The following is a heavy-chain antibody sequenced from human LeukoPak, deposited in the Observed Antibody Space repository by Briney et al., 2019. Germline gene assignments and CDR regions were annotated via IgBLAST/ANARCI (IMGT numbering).Heavy chain of an antibody. D-gene: IGHD5-18*01. V-gene: IGHV4-31*03. CDR1: GGSISSGGYY. CDR2: FYYSGSP. J-gene: IGHJ5*02. Sequence: SQTLSLTCTVSGGSISSGGYYWSWIRQHPGKGLEWIGYFYYSGSPYYNPSLKSRLTISVHTSKNQFSLQLSPVTAADTGEYYCPRVGSYGPFDPWGQETLVTVSS. CDR3: PRVGSYGPFDP.